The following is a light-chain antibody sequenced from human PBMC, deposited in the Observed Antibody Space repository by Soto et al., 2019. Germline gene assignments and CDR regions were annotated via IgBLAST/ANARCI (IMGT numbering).Light chain of an antibody. CDR1: QSVGSN. J-gene: IGKJ2*01. CDR3: QQYNNWPPST. V-gene: IGKV3-15*01. CDR2: GSS. Sequence: EIVMTQSPATLSVSPGERATLSCRASQSVGSNLAWYQQKPGQAPRLLIYGSSTTATGIPARFSGSGSETEFTLTISSLQSEDFAVYFCQQYNNWPPSTFGQGTKLEIK.